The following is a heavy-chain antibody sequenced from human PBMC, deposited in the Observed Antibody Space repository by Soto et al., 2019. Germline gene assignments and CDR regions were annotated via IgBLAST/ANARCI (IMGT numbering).Heavy chain of an antibody. CDR2: IYYSGST. D-gene: IGHD6-19*01. V-gene: IGHV4-59*08. CDR3: ASASSGWYNWFDP. Sequence: SETLSLTCTVSGGSISSYYWSWIRQPPGKGLEWIGDIYYSGSTNYNPSLKSRVTISVDTPKNQFSLKLSSVTAADTAVYYCASASSGWYNWFDPWGQGTLVTVSS. CDR1: GGSISSYY. J-gene: IGHJ5*02.